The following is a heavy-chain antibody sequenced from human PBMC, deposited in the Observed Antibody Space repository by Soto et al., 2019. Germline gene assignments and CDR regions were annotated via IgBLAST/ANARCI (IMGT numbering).Heavy chain of an antibody. D-gene: IGHD2-8*01. V-gene: IGHV3-11*05. J-gene: IGHJ3*02. CDR2: ISSRSGYT. Sequence: GGSLRLSCAASGSTCVDYYMIWIRQAPGKGLEWVSYISSRSGYTNYADSVKGRFTISRDNAKNSLFLQMNSLRAEDTAVYYCARARLMGVLNAFDIWGQGTMVTVSS. CDR3: ARARLMGVLNAFDI. CDR1: GSTCVDYY.